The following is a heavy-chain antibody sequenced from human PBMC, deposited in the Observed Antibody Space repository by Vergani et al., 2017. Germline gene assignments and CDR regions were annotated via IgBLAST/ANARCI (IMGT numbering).Heavy chain of an antibody. D-gene: IGHD2-2*01. V-gene: IGHV4-61*02. CDR3: ARGYCSSTSCYPGWYNWFDP. J-gene: IGHJ5*02. CDR2: IYTSGST. CDR1: GGSISSGSYY. Sequence: QLQLQESGSGLVKPSQTLSLTCAVSGGSISSGSYYWSWIRQPAGKGLEWIGRIYTSGSTNYNPSLKSRVTISVDTSKNQFSLKLSSVTAADTAVYYCARGYCSSTSCYPGWYNWFDPWGQGTLVTVSS.